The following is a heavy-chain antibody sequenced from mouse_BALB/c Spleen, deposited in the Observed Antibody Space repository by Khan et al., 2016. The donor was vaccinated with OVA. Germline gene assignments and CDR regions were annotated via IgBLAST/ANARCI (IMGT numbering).Heavy chain of an antibody. CDR3: ARSYDGAWFTY. CDR1: GYTFSDYV. J-gene: IGHJ3*01. D-gene: IGHD1-1*01. Sequence: QIQLVQSGPELVKPGASVKMSCKASGYTFSDYVISWVKLRTGQGLEWIGEIYTGSGSTYYNEKFKGKATLTADKPSSTASMQLSSLTSEDSAVYFCARSYDGAWFTYWGQGTLVTVS. V-gene: IGHV1-77*01. CDR2: IYTGSGST.